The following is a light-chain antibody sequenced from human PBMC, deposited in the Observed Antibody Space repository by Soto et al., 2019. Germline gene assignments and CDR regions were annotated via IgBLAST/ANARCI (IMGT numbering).Light chain of an antibody. Sequence: DIQLTQSPSFLSASVGDKVTITCRASQAISSSLAWYQQNPGKAPKLLIYAAPTLQSGVPSRFSGSGSGTEFTLTISSLQPEDFATYYCQQLNSYPLTFGGGAKVEI. CDR2: AAP. V-gene: IGKV1-9*01. CDR1: QAISSS. J-gene: IGKJ4*01. CDR3: QQLNSYPLT.